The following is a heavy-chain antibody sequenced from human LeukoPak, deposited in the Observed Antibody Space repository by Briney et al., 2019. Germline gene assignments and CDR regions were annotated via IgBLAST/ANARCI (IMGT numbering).Heavy chain of an antibody. CDR1: GFIFSSYG. CDR3: SKEVTPGALLYGPFDC. V-gene: IGHV3-23*01. J-gene: IGHJ4*02. CDR2: VSASGGGT. Sequence: GGSLRLSCAASGFIFSSYGMSWVRQAPGKGLEWVSAVSASGGGTYYADSVKGRFTISRDNSRNTLYLQMNSLRAEDTAIYYCSKEVTPGALLYGPFDCWGQGTLVTVSS. D-gene: IGHD4-23*01.